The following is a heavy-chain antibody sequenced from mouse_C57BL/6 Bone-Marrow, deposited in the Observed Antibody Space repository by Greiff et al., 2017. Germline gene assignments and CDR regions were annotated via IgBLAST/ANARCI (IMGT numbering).Heavy chain of an antibody. CDR2: INPNNGGT. CDR1: GYTFTDYY. D-gene: IGHD2-5*01. J-gene: IGHJ2*01. CDR3: ARMDSNYDY. V-gene: IGHV1-26*01. Sequence: EVQLQQSGPELVKPGASVKISCKASGYTFTDYYMNWVKQSHGKSLAWIGDINPNNGGTSYNQKFKGKATLTVDKYSSTAYMELRSLTSEDSAVYYCARMDSNYDYWGQGTTLTVSS.